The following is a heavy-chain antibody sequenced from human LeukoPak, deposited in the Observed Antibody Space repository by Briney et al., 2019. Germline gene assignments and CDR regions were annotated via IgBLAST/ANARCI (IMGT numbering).Heavy chain of an antibody. CDR1: GFTVSSNY. J-gene: IGHJ4*02. Sequence: GGSLRLSCAASGFTVSSNYMSWVRQAPGKGLEWVSVIYSGGSTYYADSVKGRFTISRDNSKNTLYLQMNSLRAEDTAVYYCAKARAAAGTLDYFDYWGQGTLVTVSS. CDR3: AKARAAAGTLDYFDY. D-gene: IGHD6-13*01. CDR2: IYSGGST. V-gene: IGHV3-53*01.